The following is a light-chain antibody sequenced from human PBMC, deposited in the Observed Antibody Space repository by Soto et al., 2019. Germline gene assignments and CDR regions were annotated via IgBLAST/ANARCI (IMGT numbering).Light chain of an antibody. CDR3: MQALQTPLT. V-gene: IGKV2-28*01. J-gene: IGKJ4*01. CDR2: LGS. Sequence: DIVMTQSPLSLPVTPGEPASISCRSSQSLLHSSGNNYLDWYLQKPGQSPQLLIYLGSNRASGVPDRFSGHGSGTDFTLKISRVEAEDVGVYYSMQALQTPLTFGGGTRVEIK. CDR1: QSLLHSSGNNY.